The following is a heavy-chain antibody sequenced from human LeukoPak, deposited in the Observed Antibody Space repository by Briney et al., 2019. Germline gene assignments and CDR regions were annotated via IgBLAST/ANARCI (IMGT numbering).Heavy chain of an antibody. CDR1: GFTFSSYA. CDR2: ISYDGSNK. CDR3: ARDALSGSYLDY. D-gene: IGHD1-26*01. V-gene: IGHV3-30-3*01. J-gene: IGHJ4*02. Sequence: GRSLRLSCAASGFTFSSYAMHWVRQAPGKGLEWVAVISYDGSNKYYADSVKGRFTIPRDNSKNTLYLQMNSLRAEDTAVYYCARDALSGSYLDYGGQGTGVSVSS.